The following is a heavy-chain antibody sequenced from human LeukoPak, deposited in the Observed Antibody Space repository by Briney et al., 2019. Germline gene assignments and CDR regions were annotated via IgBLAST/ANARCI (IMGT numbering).Heavy chain of an antibody. CDR2: ISGSGSST. Sequence: PGGSLRLSCAASGFTFSSYAMSWVRQAPGKGLEWVSGISGSGSSTYYADSVKGRFTISRDNSKNTLNLRMNSLRAEDTAVYYCANHSDTAMVYAYWGQGTLVTVPS. D-gene: IGHD5-18*01. J-gene: IGHJ4*02. CDR1: GFTFSSYA. V-gene: IGHV3-23*01. CDR3: ANHSDTAMVYAY.